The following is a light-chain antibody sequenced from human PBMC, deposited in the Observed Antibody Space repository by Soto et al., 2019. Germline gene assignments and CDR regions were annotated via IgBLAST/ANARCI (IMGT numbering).Light chain of an antibody. CDR3: MQGLQAPT. J-gene: IGKJ5*01. Sequence: EIVMTQSPLSLPVTPGEPASISCRSSRGLLHSNGNHYLDWYLQKPGQSPQLLIYLGSYRASGVPDRFSGSGSGTDFTLKISRVEAEDVGVYYCMQGLQAPTFGQGTRLEI. CDR2: LGS. CDR1: RGLLHSNGNHY. V-gene: IGKV2-28*01.